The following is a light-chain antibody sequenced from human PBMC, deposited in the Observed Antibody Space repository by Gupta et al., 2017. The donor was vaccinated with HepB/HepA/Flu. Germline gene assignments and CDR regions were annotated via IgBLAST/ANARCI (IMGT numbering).Light chain of an antibody. Sequence: VFTQSPVTVSFSPGERATLSSGASQSRSGSLLDWYQQKPGQAPRLLIYGASSRDNGIPDRFSGSGSGTDFTLTINRLEPEDFAVYFCHQDGDSPRTFGQGTKVEIK. CDR1: QSRSGSL. CDR3: HQDGDSPRT. CDR2: GAS. V-gene: IGKV3-20*01. J-gene: IGKJ1*01.